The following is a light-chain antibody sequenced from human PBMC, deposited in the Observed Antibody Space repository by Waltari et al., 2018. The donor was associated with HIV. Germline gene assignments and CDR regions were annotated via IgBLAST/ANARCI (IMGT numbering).Light chain of an antibody. CDR2: KDK. J-gene: IGLJ3*02. Sequence: SYDLPQPPPLSVSQRQTDRTARSGDALPKHYSYCYQQRQGQAPVLLIYKDKKRATGIPERFSDSSSGTTVTLTITGVQADDEADYWCQSADSSGAWVFGGGTKLTVL. CDR3: QSADSSGAWV. CDR1: ALPKHY. V-gene: IGLV3-25*03.